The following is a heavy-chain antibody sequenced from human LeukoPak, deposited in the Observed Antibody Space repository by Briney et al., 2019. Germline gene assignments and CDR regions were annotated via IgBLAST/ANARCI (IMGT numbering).Heavy chain of an antibody. J-gene: IGHJ4*02. V-gene: IGHV3-15*01. CDR1: GFTFSTYW. D-gene: IGHD5-18*01. CDR3: TTGRGYSYGYTWFDY. CDR2: IKSKSDDETT. Sequence: GGSLRLSCAASGFTFSTYWMTWVRQAPGKGLEWVGRIKSKSDDETTDYAAPVKGRFTISRDDSKNTLYLQMNSLKTEDTAVYYCTTGRGYSYGYTWFDYWGQGTLVSVSS.